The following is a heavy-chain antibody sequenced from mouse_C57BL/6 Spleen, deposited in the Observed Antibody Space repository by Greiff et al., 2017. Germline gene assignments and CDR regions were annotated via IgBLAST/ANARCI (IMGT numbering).Heavy chain of an antibody. Sequence: QVQLKQPGAELVKPGASVKMSCKASGYTFTSYWLTWVKQRTGQGLAWIGDLYPGSGSTNSNEKFKSKATLTVDTSSSTAYMQLSSRTSEDSAVYYCARDDSHDYWGQGTTLTVSS. CDR3: ARDDSHDY. D-gene: IGHD2-13*01. CDR2: LYPGSGST. CDR1: GYTFTSYW. J-gene: IGHJ2*01. V-gene: IGHV1-55*01.